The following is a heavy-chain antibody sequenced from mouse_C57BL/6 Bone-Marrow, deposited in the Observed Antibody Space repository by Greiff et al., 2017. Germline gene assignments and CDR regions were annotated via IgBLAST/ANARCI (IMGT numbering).Heavy chain of an antibody. J-gene: IGHJ2*01. CDR1: GFSLTSYG. V-gene: IGHV2-2*01. CDR3: ARGWLLHFDY. D-gene: IGHD2-3*01. Sequence: VHLVESGPGLVQPSQSLSITCTVSGFSLTSYGVHWVRQSPGKGLEWLGVIWSGGSTDYNAAFISRLSISKDNSKSQVFFKMSSLQADDTAIYYCARGWLLHFDYWGQGTTLTVSS. CDR2: IWSGGST.